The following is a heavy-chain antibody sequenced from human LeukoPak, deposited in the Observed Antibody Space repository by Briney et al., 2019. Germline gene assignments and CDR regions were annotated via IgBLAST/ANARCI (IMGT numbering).Heavy chain of an antibody. D-gene: IGHD3-22*01. Sequence: SVKVSCKASGGTFSSYAISWVRQAPGQGLEWMGRIIPILGIANYAQKFQGRVTITADKSTSTAYMELSSLRSEDTAVYYCAREALTRYYYDSSGYYNYWGQGTLVTVSS. CDR1: GGTFSSYA. CDR3: AREALTRYYYDSSGYYNY. V-gene: IGHV1-69*04. J-gene: IGHJ4*02. CDR2: IIPILGIA.